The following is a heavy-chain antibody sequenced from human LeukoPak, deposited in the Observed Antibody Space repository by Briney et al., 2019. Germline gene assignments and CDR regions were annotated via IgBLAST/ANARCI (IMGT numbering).Heavy chain of an antibody. CDR1: GYTFTSYY. V-gene: IGHV1-46*01. CDR2: INPSGGST. Sequence: ASVKVSCKASGYTFTSYYMHWVRQAPGQGLEWMGIINPSGGSTSYAQKFQGRVTMTRDTSTGTVYMELSSLRSEDTAVYYCARGSASHASVLRFLPVGYWGQGTLVTVSS. D-gene: IGHD3-3*01. J-gene: IGHJ4*02. CDR3: ARGSASHASVLRFLPVGY.